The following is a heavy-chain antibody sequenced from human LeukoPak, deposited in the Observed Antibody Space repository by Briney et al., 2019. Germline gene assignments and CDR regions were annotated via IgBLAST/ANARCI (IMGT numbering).Heavy chain of an antibody. CDR2: IYYSGST. J-gene: IGHJ5*02. CDR3: ARQGLGYCSGGSCYGLESWFDP. D-gene: IGHD2-15*01. Sequence: SETLSLTCTVSGGSISSYYWGWIRQPPGKGLEWIGYIYYSGSTNYNPSLKSRVTISVDTSKNQFSLKLSSVTAADTAVYYCARQGLGYCSGGSCYGLESWFDPWGQGTLVTVSS. CDR1: GGSISSYY. V-gene: IGHV4-59*08.